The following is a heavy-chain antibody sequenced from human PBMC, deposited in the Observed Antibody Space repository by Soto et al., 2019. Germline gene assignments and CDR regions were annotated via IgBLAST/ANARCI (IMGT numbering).Heavy chain of an antibody. CDR3: AREWGDSNPHYYYYYGMDV. V-gene: IGHV1-18*01. J-gene: IGHJ6*02. CDR1: GYTFTSYG. Sequence: ASVKVSCKASGYTFTSYGISWVRQAPGQGLEWMGWIGAYNGNTNYAQKLQGRVTMTTDTSTSTAYMELRSLRSDDTAVYYCAREWGDSNPHYYYYYGMDVWGQGTTVTVSS. CDR2: IGAYNGNT. D-gene: IGHD4-4*01.